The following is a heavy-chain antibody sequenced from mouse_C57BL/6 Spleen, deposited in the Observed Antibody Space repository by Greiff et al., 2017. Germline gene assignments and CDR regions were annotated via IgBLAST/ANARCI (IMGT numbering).Heavy chain of an antibody. CDR3: VRHWDYAMDY. J-gene: IGHJ4*01. D-gene: IGHD4-1*01. V-gene: IGHV10-1*01. CDR2: IRSKSNNYAT. Sequence: EVKLVESGGGLVQPKGSLKLSCAASGFSFNTYAMNWVRQAPGKGLEWVARIRSKSNNYATYYADSVKDRFTISRDDSESMLYLQMNNLKTEDTAMYYCVRHWDYAMDYWGQGTSVTVSS. CDR1: GFSFNTYA.